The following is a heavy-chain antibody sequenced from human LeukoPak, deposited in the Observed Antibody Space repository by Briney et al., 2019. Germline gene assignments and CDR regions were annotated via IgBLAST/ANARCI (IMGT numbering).Heavy chain of an antibody. CDR2: IYDDGGT. Sequence: PGGSLKLSCAASGFTFSGSAMHWVRQAPGKGPEWVALIYDDGGTVYADSVKGRFTISRDNSKNMVYLQMNSLRPEDSAVYYCARDRAGRRSSWVEFDLWGQGTLVTVSS. CDR1: GFTFSGSA. D-gene: IGHD3-10*01. V-gene: IGHV3-30-3*01. CDR3: ARDRAGRRSSWVEFDL. J-gene: IGHJ5*02.